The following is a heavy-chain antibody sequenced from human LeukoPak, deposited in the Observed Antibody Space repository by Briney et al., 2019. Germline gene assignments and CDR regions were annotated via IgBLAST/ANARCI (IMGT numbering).Heavy chain of an antibody. CDR3: ARSDYYDSSGYY. Sequence: PSETLSLTCAVYGGSFSGYYWSWIRQPPGKGLEWIGYIYYSGSTNYNPSLKSRVTISVDTSKNQFSLKLSSVTAADTAVYYCARSDYYDSSGYYWGQGTLVTVSS. D-gene: IGHD3-22*01. CDR2: IYYSGST. CDR1: GGSFSGYY. J-gene: IGHJ4*02. V-gene: IGHV4-59*01.